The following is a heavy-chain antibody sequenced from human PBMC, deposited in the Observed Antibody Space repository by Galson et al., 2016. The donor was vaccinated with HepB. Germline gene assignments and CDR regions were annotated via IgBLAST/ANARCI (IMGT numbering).Heavy chain of an antibody. Sequence: SLRLSCAASGFTFSSHAMSWVRQAPGKGLEWVSAISGSDGSTFYADSVKGRFTISRDNPKSTLYLQMSSLRAEDTAVYYCVRSGLYCGIPNCYGEYDYWGQGTLVTVSS. D-gene: IGHD2-2*01. V-gene: IGHV3-23*01. CDR1: GFTFSSHA. CDR3: VRSGLYCGIPNCYGEYDY. CDR2: ISGSDGST. J-gene: IGHJ4*02.